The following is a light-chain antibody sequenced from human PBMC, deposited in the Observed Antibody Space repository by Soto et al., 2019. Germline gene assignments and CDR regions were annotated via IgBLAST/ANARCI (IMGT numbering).Light chain of an antibody. CDR3: QQYVHWPPGT. CDR1: QSVSSS. CDR2: DTS. V-gene: IGKV3-15*01. Sequence: EIVVTQSPATLSVSPGERVTLSCRASQSVSSSLAWYQQRPGQAPRLLIYDTSTRAPGIAARFRGSGSGTEFTLTISSLQSEDVAVYYCQQYVHWPPGTFGQGTTVELK. J-gene: IGKJ1*01.